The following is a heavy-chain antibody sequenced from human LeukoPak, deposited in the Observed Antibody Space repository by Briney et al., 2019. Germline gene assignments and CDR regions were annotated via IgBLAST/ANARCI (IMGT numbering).Heavy chain of an antibody. Sequence: GGSLRLSCAASGFTFSSYAMSWVRQAPGKGLDWVSAISGSGGSTYYADSVKGRSTISRDNSKNTLYLQMNSLRAEDTAVYYCAKDPSYGDYAHFDYWGQGTLVTVSS. J-gene: IGHJ4*02. CDR3: AKDPSYGDYAHFDY. CDR1: GFTFSSYA. D-gene: IGHD4-17*01. V-gene: IGHV3-23*01. CDR2: ISGSGGST.